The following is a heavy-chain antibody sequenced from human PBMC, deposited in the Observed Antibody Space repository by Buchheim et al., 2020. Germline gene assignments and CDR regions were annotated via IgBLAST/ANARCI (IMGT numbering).Heavy chain of an antibody. CDR3: ARDNDGSGSGYYYGMDV. V-gene: IGHV3-30-3*01. CDR1: GFTFSSYA. D-gene: IGHD3-10*01. CDR2: ISYDGSNK. Sequence: QVQLVESGGGVVQPGRSLRLSCAASGFTFSSYAMHWVRQAPGKGLEWVAVISYDGSNKYYADSVKGRFTISRDNSKNTLYLPMNSLRAEDTAVYYCARDNDGSGSGYYYGMDVWGQGTT. J-gene: IGHJ6*02.